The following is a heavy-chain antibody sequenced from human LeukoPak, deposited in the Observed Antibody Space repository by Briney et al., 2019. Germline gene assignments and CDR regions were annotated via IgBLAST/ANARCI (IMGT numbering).Heavy chain of an antibody. CDR1: GFTFSTYA. D-gene: IGHD3-9*01. J-gene: IGHJ4*02. CDR3: AKDRYFDWLSYSPYYFDY. Sequence: GGSLRLPCAASGFTFSTYAMSWIRQAPGKGLEWVSVISGSGGSTYYADSVKGRFTISRDNSKNTLYLQMNSLRAEDTAVYYCAKDRYFDWLSYSPYYFDYWGQGTLVTVSS. CDR2: ISGSGGST. V-gene: IGHV3-23*01.